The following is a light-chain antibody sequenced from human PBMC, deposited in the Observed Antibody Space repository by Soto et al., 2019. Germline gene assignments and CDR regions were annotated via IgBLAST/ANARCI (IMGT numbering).Light chain of an antibody. J-gene: IGKJ2*01. V-gene: IGKV1-39*01. CDR1: QSISSY. CDR2: AAS. CDR3: QQSYSTPRT. Sequence: DSQMTQSPSSLSASVGDRVTITCRASQSISSYLNWYQQKPGKDPNLLIYAASSLQSGVPSRFSGSGAGTDFTLTISSLQPEDFATYYCQQSYSTPRTFGQGTKLEIK.